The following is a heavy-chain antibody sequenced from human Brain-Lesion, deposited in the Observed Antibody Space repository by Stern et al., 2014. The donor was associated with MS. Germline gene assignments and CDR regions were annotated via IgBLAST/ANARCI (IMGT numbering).Heavy chain of an antibody. CDR3: ARGRVVPGFQYYATDV. CDR1: GGSISSGGYY. D-gene: IGHD2-2*01. J-gene: IGHJ6*02. Sequence: VQLVESGPGLVKPSQTLSLSCTVSGGSISSGGYYWSWIRQPAGKGLEWIGRIFNSGTPSNTPSLKSRVTISIDTSKTQFPLRLNPRTAADTAVYYCARGRVVPGFQYYATDVWGQGTTVIVSS. V-gene: IGHV4-61*02. CDR2: IFNSGTP.